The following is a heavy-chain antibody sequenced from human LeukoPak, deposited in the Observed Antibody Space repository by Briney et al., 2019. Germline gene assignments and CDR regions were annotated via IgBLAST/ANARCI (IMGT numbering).Heavy chain of an antibody. V-gene: IGHV3-23*01. CDR3: ARDRDSSGYFDY. CDR2: ISGSGGST. J-gene: IGHJ4*02. CDR1: GFTFSSYA. Sequence: GGSLRLSCAASGFTFSSYAMSWVRQAPGKGLEWVSAISGSGGSTYYADSVKGRFTISRDNSKNTLYLQMNSLRAEDTAVYYCARDRDSSGYFDYWGQGTLVTVSS. D-gene: IGHD3-22*01.